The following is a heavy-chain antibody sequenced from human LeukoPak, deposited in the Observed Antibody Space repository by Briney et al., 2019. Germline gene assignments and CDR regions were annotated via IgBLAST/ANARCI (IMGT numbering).Heavy chain of an antibody. CDR3: ARGGPIAALGPFDY. CDR2: IYYSGST. V-gene: IGHV4-59*01. Sequence: SEALSLTCTVSGDSISSYYWSWIRQPPGKGLEWIGYIYYSGSTNYNPSLKSRVTISVDTSKNQFSLKLSSVTAADTAVYYCARGGPIAALGPFDYWGQGTLVTVSS. J-gene: IGHJ4*02. D-gene: IGHD6-13*01. CDR1: GDSISSYY.